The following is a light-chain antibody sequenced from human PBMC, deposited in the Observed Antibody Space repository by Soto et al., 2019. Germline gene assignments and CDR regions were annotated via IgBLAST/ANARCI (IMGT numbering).Light chain of an antibody. CDR2: EVT. CDR1: SSDVGGYNY. CDR3: QAYDYSLTASV. J-gene: IGLJ3*02. Sequence: QSVLTQPASVSGSPGQSITISCTGTSSDVGGYNYVSWYQQHPGKAPKLVIYEVTKRPSGVSNRFSGSKSGNTASLTISGLQAEDEADYYCQAYDYSLTASVFGGGTKLTVL. V-gene: IGLV2-14*01.